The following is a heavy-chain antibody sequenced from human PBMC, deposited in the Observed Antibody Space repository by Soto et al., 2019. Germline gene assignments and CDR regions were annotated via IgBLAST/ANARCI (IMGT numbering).Heavy chain of an antibody. V-gene: IGHV3-23*01. CDR3: AKGNYYDSSGYYSGYYYGMDV. D-gene: IGHD3-22*01. CDR2: ISGSGGST. CDR1: GFTFSSYA. J-gene: IGHJ6*02. Sequence: EVQLLESGGGLVQPGGSLRLSCAASGFTFSSYAMSWVRQAPGKGLEWVSAISGSGGSTYYADSVKGRFTISRDNSKNTLYLQMNSLRAEDTAVYYFAKGNYYDSSGYYSGYYYGMDVWGQGTTVTVSS.